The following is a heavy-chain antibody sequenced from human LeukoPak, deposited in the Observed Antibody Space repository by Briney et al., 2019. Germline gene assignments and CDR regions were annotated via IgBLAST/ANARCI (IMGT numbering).Heavy chain of an antibody. V-gene: IGHV3-21*01. D-gene: IGHD6-13*01. CDR3: ARDIATDGYFAFDF. Sequence: PRGSLRHSSAASGFSSSSYITNSVRQGPGKGLEWVSSISTSSSYIHYADSVKGRFTISRDNAKNSLFLQMNSLRAEDTAVYYCARDIATDGYFAFDFWGQGTLVTVSS. CDR1: GFSSSSYI. J-gene: IGHJ4*02. CDR2: ISTSSSYI.